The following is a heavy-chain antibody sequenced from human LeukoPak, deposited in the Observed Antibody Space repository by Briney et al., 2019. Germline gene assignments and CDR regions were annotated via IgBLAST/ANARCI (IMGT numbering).Heavy chain of an antibody. V-gene: IGHV3-23*01. CDR1: GFTFSSYA. Sequence: QPGGSLRLSCAASGFTFSSYAMSWVRQAPGKGLEWVSAISGSGGSTYYADSVKGRFTISRDNSKNTLYLQMNSLRAEDTAVYYCAKDPESYCGGDCYFDYWGQGTLVTVSS. D-gene: IGHD2-21*02. CDR3: AKDPESYCGGDCYFDY. J-gene: IGHJ4*02. CDR2: ISGSGGST.